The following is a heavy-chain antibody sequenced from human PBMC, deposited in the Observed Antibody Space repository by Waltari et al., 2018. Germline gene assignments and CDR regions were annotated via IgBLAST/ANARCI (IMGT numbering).Heavy chain of an antibody. CDR3: ARAPDYDILTGYYGPDY. CDR2: INPNSGGT. V-gene: IGHV1-2*06. Sequence: QVQLVQSGAEVKKPGASVKVSCKASGYTFTGYYMHWLRQAPGQGLEWMGRINPNSGGTNYAQKFQGRVTMTRDTSISTAYMELSRLRSDDAAVYYCARAPDYDILTGYYGPDYWGQGTLVTVSS. CDR1: GYTFTGYY. D-gene: IGHD3-9*01. J-gene: IGHJ4*02.